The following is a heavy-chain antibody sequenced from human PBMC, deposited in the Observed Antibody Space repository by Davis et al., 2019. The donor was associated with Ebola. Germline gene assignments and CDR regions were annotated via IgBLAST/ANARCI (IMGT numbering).Heavy chain of an antibody. CDR1: GYSFTTYC. Sequence: GESLKTPCHGFGYSFTTYCTTCVRQEAGKGLEWMGIACPGESDSRYSPSFQGQVTISVDKSINTAYLQWSSLKASDSALYYCARHSAGLDFWGQGTTVTVSS. J-gene: IGHJ6*02. CDR2: ACPGESDS. CDR3: ARHSAGLDF. V-gene: IGHV5-51*01.